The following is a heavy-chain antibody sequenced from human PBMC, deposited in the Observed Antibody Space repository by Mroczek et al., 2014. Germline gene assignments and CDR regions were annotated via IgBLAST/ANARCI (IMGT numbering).Heavy chain of an antibody. CDR3: AREGPVGPDGPGHYY. D-gene: IGHD1-26*01. V-gene: IGHV4-31*03. J-gene: IGHJ4*02. CDR2: IYYSGST. Sequence: QVQLQQWGPGLVKPSQTLSLTCTVSGGSISSGGYYWSWIRQHPGKGLEWIGYIYYSGSTYYNPSLKSRVTISVDTSKNQFSLKLSSVTAADTAVYYCAREGPVGPDGPGHYYWGQGTLVTVSS. CDR1: GGSISSGGYY.